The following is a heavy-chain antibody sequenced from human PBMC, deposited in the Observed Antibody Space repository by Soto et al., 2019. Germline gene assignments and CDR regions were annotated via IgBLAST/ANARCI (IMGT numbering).Heavy chain of an antibody. CDR2: TAVTGAM. V-gene: IGHV4-61*01. CDR3: ARGRADSAGSSFGRRMDV. D-gene: IGHD3-10*01. Sequence: QVQLQESGPGLVKPSETLSLLCFVSGEAVGSGQSYWNWVRQAPGKGLEWIGHTAVTGAMKNSAPLKSRVTMSVDPSKNQISLTLTSVTAADSATYFCARGRADSAGSSFGRRMDVGGQGTTVTVA. J-gene: IGHJ6*02. CDR1: GEAVGSGQSY.